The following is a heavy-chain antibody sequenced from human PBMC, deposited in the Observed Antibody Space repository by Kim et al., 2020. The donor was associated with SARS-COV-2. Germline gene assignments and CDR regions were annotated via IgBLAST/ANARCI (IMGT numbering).Heavy chain of an antibody. J-gene: IGHJ4*02. CDR1: GGSISSGGYY. D-gene: IGHD3-22*01. CDR3: ERERLDYYDSSGYYYFDY. Sequence: SETLSLTCTVSGGSISSGGYYWSWIRQHPGKGLEWIGYIYYSGSTYYNPSLKSRGTISVDTSKNKFSLKLSSVTAADTAVYYCERERLDYYDSSGYYYFDYWGQGTLGTVSS. V-gene: IGHV4-31*03. CDR2: IYYSGST.